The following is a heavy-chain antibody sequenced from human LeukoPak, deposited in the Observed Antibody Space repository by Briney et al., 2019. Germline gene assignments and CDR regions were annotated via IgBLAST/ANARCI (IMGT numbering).Heavy chain of an antibody. D-gene: IGHD2-2*01. CDR2: ISYDGSNK. Sequence: PGRSPRLSCAASGFTFSSYGMHWVRQAPGKGLEWVAVISYDGSNKYYADSVKGRFTISRDNSKNTLYLQMNSLRAEDTAVYYCAKDRLVVVPAAMPKARGLFDYWGQGTLVTVSS. J-gene: IGHJ4*02. CDR3: AKDRLVVVPAAMPKARGLFDY. CDR1: GFTFSSYG. V-gene: IGHV3-30*18.